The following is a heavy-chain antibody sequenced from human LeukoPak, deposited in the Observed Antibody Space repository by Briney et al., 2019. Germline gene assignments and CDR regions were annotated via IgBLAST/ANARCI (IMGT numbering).Heavy chain of an antibody. V-gene: IGHV3-30*19. Sequence: PGGSLLRSCGAAGFTFISYGMHWVGRAPGKGLEGGAVISYDGSNKYYADSVKGRFPISRDNSKNTLYLQMNSLRAEDTAVYYCARDLTRSTSCLLYHWGQGTLVTVSS. CDR3: ARDLTRSTSCLLYH. J-gene: IGHJ4*02. D-gene: IGHD2-2*01. CDR2: ISYDGSNK. CDR1: GFTFISYG.